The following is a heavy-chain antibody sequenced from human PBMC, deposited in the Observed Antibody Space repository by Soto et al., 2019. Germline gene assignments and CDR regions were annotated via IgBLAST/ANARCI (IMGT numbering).Heavy chain of an antibody. Sequence: QVQLVQSGAEVKKPGSSVKVSCKASGGTFSSYAISWVRQAPGQGLEWMGGIIPIFGTANYAQKFQGRVTITAEKSKSTAYMELSSLRSEDTAVYYCARRYCSSTSCYGRGYYYYGMDVWGQGTTVTVSS. CDR1: GGTFSSYA. D-gene: IGHD2-2*01. J-gene: IGHJ6*02. V-gene: IGHV1-69*06. CDR3: ARRYCSSTSCYGRGYYYYGMDV. CDR2: IIPIFGTA.